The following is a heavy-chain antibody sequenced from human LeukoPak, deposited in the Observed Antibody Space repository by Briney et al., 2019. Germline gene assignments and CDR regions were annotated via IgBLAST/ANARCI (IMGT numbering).Heavy chain of an antibody. V-gene: IGHV3-48*03. J-gene: IGHJ6*03. Sequence: GGSLRLSCAASGFTFSSYEVNWVRQAPGKGLEWVSYISSSGSTIYYADSVKGRFTISRDNAKNSLYLQMNSLRAEDTAVYYCTTEGRGYSYGYYYYYMDVWGKGTTVTVSS. CDR1: GFTFSSYE. CDR3: TTEGRGYSYGYYYYYMDV. CDR2: ISSSGSTI. D-gene: IGHD5-18*01.